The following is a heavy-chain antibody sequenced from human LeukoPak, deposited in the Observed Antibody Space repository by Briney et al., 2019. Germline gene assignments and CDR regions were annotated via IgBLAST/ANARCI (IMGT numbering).Heavy chain of an antibody. Sequence: SETLSLTCAVYGGSFSGYYWSWIRQPPGKGLEWIGEINHSGSTNYNPSLKSRVTISVGTSKNQFSLKLSSVTAADTAVYYCARSNYDYVWGSYRYAFFDYWGQGTLVTVSS. D-gene: IGHD3-16*02. V-gene: IGHV4-34*01. CDR3: ARSNYDYVWGSYRYAFFDY. CDR1: GGSFSGYY. CDR2: INHSGST. J-gene: IGHJ4*02.